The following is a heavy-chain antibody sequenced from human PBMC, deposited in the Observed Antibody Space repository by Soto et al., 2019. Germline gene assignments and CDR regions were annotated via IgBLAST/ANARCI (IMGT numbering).Heavy chain of an antibody. V-gene: IGHV3-30*18. J-gene: IGHJ4*02. CDR2: ISYDGSNK. Sequence: SLRLSCAASGFTFSSYGMHWVRQAPGKGLEWVAVISYDGSNKYYADSVKGRFTISRDNSKNTLYLQMNSLRAEDTAVYYCAKDQGYSGYDNFDYWGQGTLVTVSS. D-gene: IGHD5-12*01. CDR3: AKDQGYSGYDNFDY. CDR1: GFTFSSYG.